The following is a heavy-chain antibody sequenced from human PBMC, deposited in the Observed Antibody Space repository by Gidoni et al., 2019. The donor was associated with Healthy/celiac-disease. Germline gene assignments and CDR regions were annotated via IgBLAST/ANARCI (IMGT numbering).Heavy chain of an antibody. J-gene: IGHJ4*02. V-gene: IGHV3-15*07. CDR2: IKSKTDGGTT. CDR1: CFTFSNAW. Sequence: EVQLVESGGGLVKPGGSLRLSCAASCFTFSNAWMNWVRQAPGKGLEWVCRIKSKTDGGTTDYAAPVKGRFTISRDDSKNTLYLQMNSLKTEDTAVYYCTTDHCSSTSCSTDWGQGTLVTVSS. CDR3: TTDHCSSTSCSTD. D-gene: IGHD2-2*01.